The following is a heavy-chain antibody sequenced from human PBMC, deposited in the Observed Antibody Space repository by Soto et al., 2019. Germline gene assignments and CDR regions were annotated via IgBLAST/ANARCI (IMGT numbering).Heavy chain of an antibody. CDR3: ARGGYGDSDY. CDR2: INHSGST. Sequence: PSETLSLTAAAYGGSFSRYYWSSIPQPPGKGLEWIGEINHSGSTNYNPSLKSRVTISVDTSKNQFSLKLSSVTAADTAVYYCARGGYGDSDYWGQGTLVTVSS. V-gene: IGHV4-34*01. J-gene: IGHJ4*02. CDR1: GGSFSRYY. D-gene: IGHD4-17*01.